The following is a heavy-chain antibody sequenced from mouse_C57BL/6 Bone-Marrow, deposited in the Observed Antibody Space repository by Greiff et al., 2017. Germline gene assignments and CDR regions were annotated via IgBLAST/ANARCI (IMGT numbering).Heavy chain of an antibody. Sequence: EVTVVESGGGLVQSGRSLRLSCATSGFTFSDFYMEWVRQAPGKGLEWIAASRNKANDYTTEYSASVKGRFIVSRDTSQSILYLQMNALRAEDTAIYYCARDTTVVPFAYWGQGTLVTVSA. V-gene: IGHV7-1*01. CDR1: GFTFSDFY. CDR2: SRNKANDYTT. J-gene: IGHJ3*01. CDR3: ARDTTVVPFAY. D-gene: IGHD1-1*01.